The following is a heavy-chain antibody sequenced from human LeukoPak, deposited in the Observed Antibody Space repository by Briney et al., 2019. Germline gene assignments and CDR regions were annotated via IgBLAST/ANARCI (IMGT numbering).Heavy chain of an antibody. CDR3: ARHGSWYYFDY. J-gene: IGHJ4*02. D-gene: IGHD6-13*01. Sequence: SETLSLTCTVSGGSISSSSYYWGWIRQPPGKGLEWIGSIYYSGSTYYNPSLKRRVTISVDTSNNQFSLKLSSVTAADTAVYYCARHGSWYYFDYWGQGTLVTVSS. CDR2: IYYSGST. V-gene: IGHV4-39*01. CDR1: GGSISSSSYY.